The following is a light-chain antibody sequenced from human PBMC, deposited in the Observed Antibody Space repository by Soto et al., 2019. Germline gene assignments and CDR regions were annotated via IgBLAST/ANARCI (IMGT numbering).Light chain of an antibody. CDR2: GAS. Sequence: EIVMTQSPANLSVSPGERAMLSCRASEYVNNNLAWYQQKPGQAPRLLIFGASTRATDTPARFSGSGSGTEFTLTSSSPQSADSAVYYCQQYKKWPPWTFGQGTKVEIK. J-gene: IGKJ1*01. V-gene: IGKV3-15*01. CDR1: EYVNNN. CDR3: QQYKKWPPWT.